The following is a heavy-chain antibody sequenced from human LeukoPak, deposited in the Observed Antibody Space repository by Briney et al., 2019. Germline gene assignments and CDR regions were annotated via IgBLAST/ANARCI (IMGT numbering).Heavy chain of an antibody. CDR1: GFTFSIYA. D-gene: IGHD3-10*01. J-gene: IGHJ4*02. CDR2: IGGTVLTT. V-gene: IGHV3-23*01. CDR3: AKGDSFGSGSYFHY. Sequence: GGSLRLSCAASGFTFSIYAMNWVRQAPGKGLEWVSVIGGTVLTTYYADSVKGRFTISRDNSEKTLYLQMSSLRAEDTAVYYCAKGDSFGSGSYFHYWGQGTLVTVSS.